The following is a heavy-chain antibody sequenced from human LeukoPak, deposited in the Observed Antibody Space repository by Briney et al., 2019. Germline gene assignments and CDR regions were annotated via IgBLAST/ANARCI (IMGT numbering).Heavy chain of an antibody. CDR1: GLTFSSFA. D-gene: IGHD3-22*01. CDR3: AKEGTYYDSSGYYTH. V-gene: IGHV3-23*01. Sequence: GGSLRLPCAASGLTFSSFAMRWVRQAPGKGLEWVSSVSGSGGATYYADSVKGRFTISRDNSKDTLFLQMSSLRVEDTAIYYCAKEGTYYDSSGYYTHWGQGTLVAVSS. J-gene: IGHJ4*02. CDR2: VSGSGGAT.